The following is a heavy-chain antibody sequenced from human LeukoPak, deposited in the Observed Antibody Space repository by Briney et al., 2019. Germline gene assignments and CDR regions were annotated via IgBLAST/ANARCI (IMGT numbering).Heavy chain of an antibody. J-gene: IGHJ4*02. CDR1: GGSVSSGSYY. V-gene: IGHV4-61*01. D-gene: IGHD3-22*01. Sequence: SETLSLTCTVSGGSVSSGSYYWSWIRQPPGKGLEWIGYIYYSGSTNYNPSLKSRVTISVDTSKNQFSLKLSSVTAADTAVYYCARDKGDYHTSGSLFIFGGQGTLVTVSS. CDR3: ARDKGDYHTSGSLFIF. CDR2: IYYSGST.